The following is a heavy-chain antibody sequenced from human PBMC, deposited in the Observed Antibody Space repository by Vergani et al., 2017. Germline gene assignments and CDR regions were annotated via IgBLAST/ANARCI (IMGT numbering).Heavy chain of an antibody. J-gene: IGHJ6*03. D-gene: IGHD4-17*01. CDR1: GGTFSSYA. CDR2: IIPILGIA. Sequence: QVQLVQSGAAVKKPGSSVKVSCKASGGTFSSYAISWVRQAPGQGLEWMGRIIPILGIANYAQKFQGRVTITADKSTSTAYMELSSLRSEDTAVYYCARPNYGDYAEEGDYYYYMDVWGKGTTVTVSS. CDR3: ARPNYGDYAEEGDYYYYMDV. V-gene: IGHV1-69*09.